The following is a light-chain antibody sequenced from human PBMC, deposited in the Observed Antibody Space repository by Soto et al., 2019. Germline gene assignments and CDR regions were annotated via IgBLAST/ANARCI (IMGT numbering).Light chain of an antibody. CDR1: QSISSG. CDR3: QQYNSYWT. V-gene: IGKV1-5*01. CDR2: DAS. J-gene: IGKJ1*01. Sequence: FQMTQSPSTLSASVGDRVTITCRASQSISSGLAWYQQKPGKAPKLLIYDASSLESGVPSRFSGSGSGTEFTLTISSLQPDDFATYYCQQYNSYWTFGQGTKVDIK.